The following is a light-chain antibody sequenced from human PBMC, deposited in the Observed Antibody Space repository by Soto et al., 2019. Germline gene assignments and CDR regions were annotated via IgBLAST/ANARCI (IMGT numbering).Light chain of an antibody. CDR3: QQYNNWPEWT. Sequence: EIVMTPSPATLSVSPVERTTLSCRASQSVGNNLAWYQQKPGQAPRLLIYDASNRATGIPARFSGSGSGTDFTLTINRLEPEDFAVYYCQQYNNWPEWTFGQGTKVDIK. CDR1: QSVGNN. J-gene: IGKJ1*01. V-gene: IGKV3D-15*01. CDR2: DAS.